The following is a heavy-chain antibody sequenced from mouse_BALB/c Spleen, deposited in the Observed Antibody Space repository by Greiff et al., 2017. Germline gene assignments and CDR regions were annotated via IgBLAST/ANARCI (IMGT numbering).Heavy chain of an antibody. V-gene: IGHV5-17*02. CDR1: GFTFSSFG. J-gene: IGHJ2*01. CDR3: ARYYYYFDY. Sequence: EVMLVESGGGLVQPGGSRKLSCAASGFTFSSFGMHWVRQAPEKGLEWVAYISSGSSTIYYADTVKGRFTISRDNPKNTLFLQMTSLRSEDTAMYYCARYYYYFDYWGQGTTLTVSS. CDR2: ISSGSSTI. D-gene: IGHD1-1*02.